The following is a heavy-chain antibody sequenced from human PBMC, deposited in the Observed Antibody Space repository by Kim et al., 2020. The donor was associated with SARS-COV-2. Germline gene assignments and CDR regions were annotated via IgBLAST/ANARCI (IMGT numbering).Heavy chain of an antibody. D-gene: IGHD2-15*01. Sequence: SETLSLTCTVSGGSISSYYWSWIRQPPGKGLEWIGYIYYSGSTNYNPSLKSRVTISVDTSKNQFSLKLSSVTAADTAVYYCARGGCSGGSCYPSYYYYGMDVWGQGTTVTVSS. CDR2: IYYSGST. CDR3: ARGGCSGGSCYPSYYYYGMDV. V-gene: IGHV4-59*01. J-gene: IGHJ6*02. CDR1: GGSISSYY.